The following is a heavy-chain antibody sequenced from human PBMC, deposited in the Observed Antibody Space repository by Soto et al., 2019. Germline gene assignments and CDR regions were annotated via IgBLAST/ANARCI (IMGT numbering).Heavy chain of an antibody. Sequence: QLQLQESGPGLVKPSETLSLTCTVSGGSISSSSYNWGWIRQPPGKGLEWIGSIYYSGSTYYNPSLKRRVTISVDTSKTQFPVKLSCVTAANTAVYYCARLGSLVGGVIVQKVGYWGQGTLVTVSS. CDR3: ARLGSLVGGVIVQKVGY. CDR1: GGSISSSSYN. J-gene: IGHJ4*02. D-gene: IGHD3-16*02. V-gene: IGHV4-39*01. CDR2: IYYSGST.